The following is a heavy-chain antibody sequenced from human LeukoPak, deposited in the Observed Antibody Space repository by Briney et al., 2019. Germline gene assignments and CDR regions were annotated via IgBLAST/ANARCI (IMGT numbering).Heavy chain of an antibody. D-gene: IGHD3-3*01. Sequence: ASVKVSCKASGGTFSSYAISWVRQAPGQGLEWMGGIIPIFGTANYAQKFQGRVTITADESTSTAYMELSSLRSEDTAVYYCARGNRITIFGVSLDYYYMDVWGKGTTVTVSS. V-gene: IGHV1-69*13. CDR2: IIPIFGTA. CDR1: GGTFSSYA. J-gene: IGHJ6*03. CDR3: ARGNRITIFGVSLDYYYMDV.